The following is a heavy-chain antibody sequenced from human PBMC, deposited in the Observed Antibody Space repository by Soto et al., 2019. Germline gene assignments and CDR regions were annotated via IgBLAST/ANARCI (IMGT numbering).Heavy chain of an antibody. CDR3: ARDLDAIVVVPADLDY. J-gene: IGHJ4*02. CDR2: FDPENGET. V-gene: IGHV1-24*01. CDR1: GCTLSELS. D-gene: IGHD2-2*01. Sequence: GASVKVSCKVSGCTLSELSMHWVRRAPGKGLEWMGGFDPENGETVYAQKFQGRVTMTQDTSTDTGYMELSSLTSEDTAMYYCARDLDAIVVVPADLDYWGQGTLVTVSS.